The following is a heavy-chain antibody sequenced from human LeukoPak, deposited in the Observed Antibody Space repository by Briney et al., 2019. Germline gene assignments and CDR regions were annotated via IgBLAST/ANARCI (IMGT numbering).Heavy chain of an antibody. CDR2: IWYDGSNK. D-gene: IGHD3-3*01. CDR1: GFTFSSYG. V-gene: IGHV3-33*01. Sequence: GGSLRLSCAASGFTFSSYGMHWVRQAPGRGLEWVAVIWYDGSNKYYADSVKGRFTISRDNSKNTLYLQMNSLRAEDTAVYYCARENVYYDFWSGYYYSWFDPWGQGTLVTVSS. J-gene: IGHJ5*02. CDR3: ARENVYYDFWSGYYYSWFDP.